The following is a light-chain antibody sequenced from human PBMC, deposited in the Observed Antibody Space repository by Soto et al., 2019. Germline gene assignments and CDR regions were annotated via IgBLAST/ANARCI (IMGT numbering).Light chain of an antibody. CDR3: SSYTSSSTLDV. V-gene: IGLV2-14*01. CDR2: DVS. Sequence: QSALTQPASVSGSPGQSITISCTGTSSDVGGYNYVSWYQQHPGKAPKLMIYDVSNRPSGVSNRFSGSKSGNTASLTISGLQAEDVADYYCSSYTSSSTLDVFGTGTKLPVL. CDR1: SSDVGGYNY. J-gene: IGLJ1*01.